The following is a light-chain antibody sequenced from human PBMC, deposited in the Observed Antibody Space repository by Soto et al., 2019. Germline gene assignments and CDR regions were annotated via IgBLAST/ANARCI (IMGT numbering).Light chain of an antibody. V-gene: IGKV1-5*03. Sequence: DIQMTQSPSTLSGSVGDRVTITCRASQTISSWLAWYQQKPGKAPKILIYKASNLKSGVPSRFSGSVAETEFTLTISSLQPDDLATYYCQHYNSYSVAFGQGTQVDIK. CDR3: QHYNSYSVA. CDR2: KAS. J-gene: IGKJ1*01. CDR1: QTISSW.